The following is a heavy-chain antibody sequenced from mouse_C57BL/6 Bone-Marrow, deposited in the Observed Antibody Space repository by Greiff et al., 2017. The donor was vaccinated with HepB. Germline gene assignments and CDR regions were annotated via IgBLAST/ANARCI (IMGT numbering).Heavy chain of an antibody. CDR1: GYTFTDYY. CDR2: IGPGSGST. J-gene: IGHJ4*01. V-gene: IGHV1-77*01. D-gene: IGHD3-1*01. Sequence: QVQLKESGAELVKPGASVKISCKASGYTFTDYYINWVKQRPGQGLELIGKIGPGSGSTYYNEKFKGKATLTADKSSSTAYMQLSSLTSEDSAVYFCARSGYKGAMDYWGQGTSVTVSS. CDR3: ARSGYKGAMDY.